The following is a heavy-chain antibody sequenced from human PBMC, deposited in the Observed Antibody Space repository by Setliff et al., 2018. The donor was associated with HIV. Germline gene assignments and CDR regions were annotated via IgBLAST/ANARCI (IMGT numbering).Heavy chain of an antibody. V-gene: IGHV4-61*09. Sequence: SETLSLTCTVSGGSISSGSYYWNWIRQPAGKGLEWVGHIYTSGSTRSTNYNPSLKSRVTISLDKTKNAFSLRLTSVTAADTGVYFCARSVDPDIWGKGTTVTVSS. CDR2: IYTSGSTRST. CDR1: GGSISSGSYY. J-gene: IGHJ6*04. CDR3: ARSVDPDI.